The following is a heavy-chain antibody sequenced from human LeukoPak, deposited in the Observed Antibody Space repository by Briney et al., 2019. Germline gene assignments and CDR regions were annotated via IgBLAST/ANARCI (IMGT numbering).Heavy chain of an antibody. CDR3: ARVVPFYDILTGSYKGYYFDY. CDR1: GGSITSYY. J-gene: IGHJ4*02. Sequence: SETLSLTCTFSGGSITSYYWSWIRQPAGKGLEWIGRTYTSGSTNYNPSLKSRVTMSVDTSKNQFSLKLSSVTAADTAVYYCARVVPFYDILTGSYKGYYFDYWGQGTLVTVSS. V-gene: IGHV4-4*07. CDR2: TYTSGST. D-gene: IGHD3-9*01.